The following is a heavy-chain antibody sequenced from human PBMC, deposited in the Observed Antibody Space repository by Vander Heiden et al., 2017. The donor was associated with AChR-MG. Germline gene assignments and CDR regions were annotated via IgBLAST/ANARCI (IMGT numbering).Heavy chain of an antibody. CDR1: GGSISSYY. J-gene: IGHJ4*02. Sequence: QVQLQESGPGLVKPSETLSLPCTASGGSISSYYWSWIRQPPGKGLEWIGYIYYSGSTNYNPSLKSRVTISVDTSKNQFSLKLSSVTAADTAVYYCARSSSLKYYFDYWGQGTLVTVSS. D-gene: IGHD6-6*01. CDR2: IYYSGST. V-gene: IGHV4-59*01. CDR3: ARSSSLKYYFDY.